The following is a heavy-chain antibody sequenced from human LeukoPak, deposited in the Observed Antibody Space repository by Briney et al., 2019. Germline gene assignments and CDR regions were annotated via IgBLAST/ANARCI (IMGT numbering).Heavy chain of an antibody. CDR3: ARDIPITMVRGVIIGPWFDP. V-gene: IGHV3-7*03. CDR2: IKQDGSEK. D-gene: IGHD3-10*01. J-gene: IGHJ5*02. Sequence: GGSLRLSCAASGFTFSSYWMSWVRQAPGKGLEWVVNIKQDGSEKYYVDSVKGRFTISRDNAKNSLYLQMNSLRAEDTAVYYCARDIPITMVRGVIIGPWFDPWGQGTLVTVSS. CDR1: GFTFSSYW.